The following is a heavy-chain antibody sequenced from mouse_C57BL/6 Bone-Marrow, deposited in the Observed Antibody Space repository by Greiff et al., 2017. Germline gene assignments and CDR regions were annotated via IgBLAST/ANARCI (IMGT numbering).Heavy chain of an antibody. J-gene: IGHJ3*01. V-gene: IGHV1-39*01. CDR2: INPNYGTT. CDR1: GYSFTDYN. D-gene: IGHD3-2*02. Sequence: EVQLQQSGPELVKPGASVKLSCKASGYSFTDYNMNWVKQSNGKSLEWIGVINPNYGTTSYNQKFKGKATLTVDQSSRTAYMQLNSLTSEDSAVYYCARERQRRPSWLAYWGQGTLVTVSA. CDR3: ARERQRRPSWLAY.